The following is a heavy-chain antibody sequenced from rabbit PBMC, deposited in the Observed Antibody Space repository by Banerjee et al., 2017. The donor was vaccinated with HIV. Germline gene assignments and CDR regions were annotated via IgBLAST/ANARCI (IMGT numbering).Heavy chain of an antibody. Sequence: QEQLEESGGDLVKPGGTLTLTCKASGIDFSSYYYMCWVRQAPGKGLEFIACIYSTTGNTWYASWVNGRFTISRGTSLNTVDLKMTSLTVADTATYFCARDLAGVIGWNFNLWGPGTLVTVS. CDR3: ARDLAGVIGWNFNL. J-gene: IGHJ4*01. D-gene: IGHD4-1*01. CDR2: IYSTTGNT. V-gene: IGHV1S43*01. CDR1: GIDFSSYYY.